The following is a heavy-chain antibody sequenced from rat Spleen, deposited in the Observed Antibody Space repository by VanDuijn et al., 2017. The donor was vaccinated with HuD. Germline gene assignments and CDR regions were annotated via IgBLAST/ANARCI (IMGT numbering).Heavy chain of an antibody. CDR1: GFTFSDYG. J-gene: IGHJ2*01. D-gene: IGHD4-3*01. V-gene: IGHV5-29*01. CDR2: ISYGDSSGHSGT. Sequence: EVQLVESGGGLVQPGRSLKLSCAASGFTFSDYGVAWVRQAPTTGLEWVATISYGDSSGHSGTYYRDSVRGRFTISRDNAKNALYLQMNNLRSEDTAIYYCAKASSGYDYWGQGVMVTVSS. CDR3: AKASSGYDY.